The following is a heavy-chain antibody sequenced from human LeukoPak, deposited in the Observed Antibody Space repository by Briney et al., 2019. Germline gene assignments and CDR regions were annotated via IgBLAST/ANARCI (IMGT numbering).Heavy chain of an antibody. D-gene: IGHD6-13*01. CDR2: IHNDGST. CDR3: ACTSSWYGGREWAHYFDY. V-gene: IGHV3-53*01. J-gene: IGHJ4*02. Sequence: GGSLRLSCAASGFVVSSNYMNWVRQAPGKGLEWVSFIHNDGSTFYADSVKGRFTISKDNSKNTVYLQMNSLRIEDTAVYYCACTSSWYGGREWAHYFDYWGQGTLVTVSS. CDR1: GFVVSSNY.